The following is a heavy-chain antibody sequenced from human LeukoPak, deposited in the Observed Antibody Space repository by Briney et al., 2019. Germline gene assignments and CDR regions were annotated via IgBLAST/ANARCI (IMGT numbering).Heavy chain of an antibody. CDR3: ARDGVDIVVVPAAKALGAVDYYYYYMDV. J-gene: IGHJ6*03. CDR2: ISYDGSNK. V-gene: IGHV3-30-3*01. Sequence: GGSLRLSFAASGFTFSSYAMHWVRQAPGKGLEWVAVISYDGSNKYYADSVKGRFTISRDNSKNTLYLQMNSLRAEDTAVYYCARDGVDIVVVPAAKALGAVDYYYYYMDVWGKGTTVTVSS. CDR1: GFTFSSYA. D-gene: IGHD2-2*01.